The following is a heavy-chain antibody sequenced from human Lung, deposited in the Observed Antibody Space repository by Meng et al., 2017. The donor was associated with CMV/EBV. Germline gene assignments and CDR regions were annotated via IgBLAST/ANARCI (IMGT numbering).Heavy chain of an antibody. V-gene: IGHV5-51*01. CDR1: GYSFSTHW. Sequence: GEFXKTFCKGSGYSFSTHWIGWVRQMPGKGLEWMGMMYPGATDTRYSPSFQRQVTMPADKTITSAYLQWSSPKASDTAIYYCARLPRGYSGSYGDWSPQGGSHDFWXQGTRVTVSS. CDR2: MYPGATDT. CDR3: ARLPRGYSGSYGDWSPQGGSHDF. J-gene: IGHJ4*02. D-gene: IGHD3-16*01.